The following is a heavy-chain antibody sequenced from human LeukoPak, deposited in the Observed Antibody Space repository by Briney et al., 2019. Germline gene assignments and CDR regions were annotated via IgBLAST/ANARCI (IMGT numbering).Heavy chain of an antibody. V-gene: IGHV3-11*04. CDR2: ISSTVTTV. CDR3: ARGDCSAASCYYFDY. J-gene: IGHJ4*02. Sequence: PGGSLRLSCAASGFRFSGHYMSWIRQAPGKGLEWVAYISSTVTTVYYADSVKGRFTISRVNTKDSLYLQMSSLKAEDTAVYYCARGDCSAASCYYFDYWGQGTLVTVSS. CDR1: GFRFSGHY. D-gene: IGHD2-15*01.